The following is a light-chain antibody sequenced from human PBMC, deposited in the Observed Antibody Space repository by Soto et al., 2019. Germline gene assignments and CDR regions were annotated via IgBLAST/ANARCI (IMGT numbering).Light chain of an antibody. J-gene: IGKJ3*01. V-gene: IGKV1-39*01. CDR1: QSISSY. Sequence: DSQMTQSPSYLSASVGDRVTITCRASQSISSYLNWYQQKPGKDPKLLIYAASSLQSGVPSRFSGSGSGTDFTLTISSLQPEAFATYYCQQSYSTPPFTFGPGTKVDIK. CDR2: AAS. CDR3: QQSYSTPPFT.